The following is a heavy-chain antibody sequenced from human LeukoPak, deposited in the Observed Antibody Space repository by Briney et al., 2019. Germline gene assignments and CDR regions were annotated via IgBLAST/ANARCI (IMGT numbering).Heavy chain of an antibody. CDR1: GFTFISSA. D-gene: IGHD3-22*01. Sequence: SVKVSCKTSGFTFISSAVQWVRQARGQRLEWIAWIVVGSGNTNYAQKFQERVTITRDMSTSTAYMELSSLRSEDTAVYYCAADPSYSSGYRYYFDYWGQGTLVTVSS. J-gene: IGHJ4*02. V-gene: IGHV1-58*01. CDR3: AADPSYSSGYRYYFDY. CDR2: IVVGSGNT.